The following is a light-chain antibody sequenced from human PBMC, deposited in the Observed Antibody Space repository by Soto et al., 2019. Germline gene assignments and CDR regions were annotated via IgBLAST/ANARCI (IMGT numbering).Light chain of an antibody. CDR3: SAWDDSLSGRL. J-gene: IGLJ2*01. CDR2: HNN. CDR1: GSNIGSNY. V-gene: IGLV1-47*01. Sequence: QAVVTQPPSASGTPAQRVTISCSGSGSNIGSNYVSWYQHLPGTAPHLLIYHNNRRPSGVPDRFSASKSGTSASLAISGLRSEDEADYYCSAWDDSLSGRLFGVGTKLTVL.